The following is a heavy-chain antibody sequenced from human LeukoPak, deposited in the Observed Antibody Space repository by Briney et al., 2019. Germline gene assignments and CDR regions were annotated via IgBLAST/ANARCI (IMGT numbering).Heavy chain of an antibody. D-gene: IGHD6-6*01. V-gene: IGHV1-3*01. J-gene: IGHJ4*02. CDR1: GYTFTNYA. Sequence: ASVKVSCKASGYTFTNYAIHWVRQAPGQRLEWMGRINGGSGNTKYSQNFQGSVTITRDTSASTAYMELSSLRSEDTAVYYCARASVSSSFVYWESAYSDFWGQGTLVTVSS. CDR2: INGGSGNT. CDR3: ARASVSSSFVYWESAYSDF.